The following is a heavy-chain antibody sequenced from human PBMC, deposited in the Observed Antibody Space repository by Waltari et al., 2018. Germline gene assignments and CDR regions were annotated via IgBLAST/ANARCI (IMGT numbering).Heavy chain of an antibody. V-gene: IGHV3-23*04. J-gene: IGHJ3*02. CDR2: ISGSGGST. CDR1: VFTFSSYA. D-gene: IGHD3-3*01. Sequence: EVQLVESGGGLVQPGGSLRLSCAASVFTFSSYAMSWVRQAPGKGLEWVSAISGSGGSTYYADSVKGRFTISRDNSKNTLYLQMNSLRAEDTAVYYCAKDYVPWSEGPDAFDIWGQGTMVTVSS. CDR3: AKDYVPWSEGPDAFDI.